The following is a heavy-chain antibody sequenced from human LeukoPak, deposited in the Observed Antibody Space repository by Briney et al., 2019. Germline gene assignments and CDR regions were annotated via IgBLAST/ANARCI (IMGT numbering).Heavy chain of an antibody. J-gene: IGHJ4*02. D-gene: IGHD2-21*01. Sequence: GGSLRLSCAASGFTLSHYWMSWVRQAPGKGLEWVANIRQDGNEIYYVDSVKGRFTISRDNAKNSLSLQMNSLRADDTAVYYCARDKRGDEGSKFDYWGQGTLVTVSS. CDR2: IRQDGNEI. CDR3: ARDKRGDEGSKFDY. V-gene: IGHV3-7*03. CDR1: GFTLSHYW.